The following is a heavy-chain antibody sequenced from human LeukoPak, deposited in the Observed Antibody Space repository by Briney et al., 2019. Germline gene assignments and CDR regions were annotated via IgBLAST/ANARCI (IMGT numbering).Heavy chain of an antibody. V-gene: IGHV1-58*02. Sequence: GTSVKVSCKASGFTFTSSAMQWVQQARGQRLEWIGWIVVGSGNTNYAQKFQERVTITRDMSRSTAYMELSSLRSEDTAVYYCAAHHGGGYNISDYWGQGTLVTVSS. D-gene: IGHD5-24*01. J-gene: IGHJ4*02. CDR2: IVVGSGNT. CDR1: GFTFTSSA. CDR3: AAHHGGGYNISDY.